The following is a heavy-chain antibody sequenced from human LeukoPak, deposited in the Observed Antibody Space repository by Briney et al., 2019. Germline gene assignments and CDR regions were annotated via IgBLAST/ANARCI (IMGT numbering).Heavy chain of an antibody. D-gene: IGHD3-3*01. Sequence: GGSLRLSCAASGFTFSNYWMHWVRQAPGKGLEWVANIKEDGSVKYYVDSVKGRFSISRDNAMKSVYLEMNSLTVEDTAVYFCARAMSAWGQGTRVTVSS. CDR2: IKEDGSVK. CDR3: ARAMSA. V-gene: IGHV3-7*01. J-gene: IGHJ4*02. CDR1: GFTFSNYW.